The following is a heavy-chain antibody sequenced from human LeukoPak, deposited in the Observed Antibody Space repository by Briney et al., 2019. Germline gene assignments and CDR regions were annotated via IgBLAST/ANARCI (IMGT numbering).Heavy chain of an antibody. D-gene: IGHD2-15*01. V-gene: IGHV4-61*02. CDR1: GGSISSGSYY. J-gene: IGHJ4*02. CDR3: ARARISYCSGGSSYYYFDY. CDR2: IYTSGST. Sequence: SETLSLTCTVSGGSISSGSYYWSWIRQPAGKGLEWIGRIYTSGSTNYNPSLKSRVTISVDTSKNQFSLKLSSVTAADTAVYYCARARISYCSGGSSYYYFDYWGQGTLVTVSS.